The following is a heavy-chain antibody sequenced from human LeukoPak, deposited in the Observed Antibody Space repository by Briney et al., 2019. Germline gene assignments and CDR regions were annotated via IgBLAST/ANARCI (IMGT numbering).Heavy chain of an antibody. CDR1: GGSISSGDYY. CDR2: IYYSGST. D-gene: IGHD2-15*01. V-gene: IGHV4-61*08. CDR3: ARGYGSWYYYFDY. J-gene: IGHJ4*02. Sequence: PSETLSLTCTVSGGSISSGDYYWSWIRQPPGKGLEWIGFIYYSGSTNYNPSLKSRVTISVDTSKNQFSLKLSSVTAADTAVYYCARGYGSWYYYFDYWGQGTLVTVSS.